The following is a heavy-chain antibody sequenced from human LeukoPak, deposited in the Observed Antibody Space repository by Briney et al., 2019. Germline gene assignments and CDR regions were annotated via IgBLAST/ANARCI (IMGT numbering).Heavy chain of an antibody. D-gene: IGHD5-24*01. J-gene: IGHJ4*02. V-gene: IGHV3-30-3*02. CDR2: ISYDGSNK. CDR3: VKDYGKYQILERATFDF. CDR1: GFTFSSYA. Sequence: GGSLRLSCAASGFTFSSYAMHWVRQAPGKGLEWVAVISYDGSNKYYADSVKGRFTISRDNSNNTVYLQMNTLRAEDTAMYYCVKDYGKYQILERATFDFRGQGTLISVSS.